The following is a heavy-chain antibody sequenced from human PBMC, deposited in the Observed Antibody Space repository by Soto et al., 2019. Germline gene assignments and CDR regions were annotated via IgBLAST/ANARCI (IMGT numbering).Heavy chain of an antibody. CDR2: IYSGGST. D-gene: IGHD3-22*01. CDR3: AREYYDSSGYYRPYYYYGMDV. CDR1: GFTVSSNY. J-gene: IGHJ6*02. Sequence: GGSLRLSCAASGFTVSSNYMSWVRQAPGKGLEWVSVIYSGGSTYYADSVKGRSTISRDNSKNTLYLQMNSLRAEDTAVYYCAREYYDSSGYYRPYYYYGMDVWGQGTTVTV. V-gene: IGHV3-53*01.